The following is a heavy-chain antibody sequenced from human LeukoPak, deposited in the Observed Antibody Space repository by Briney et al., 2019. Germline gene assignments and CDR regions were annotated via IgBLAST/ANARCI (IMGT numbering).Heavy chain of an antibody. V-gene: IGHV1-69*13. CDR1: GGTFSSYA. J-gene: IGHJ6*03. CDR3: ARRLAAAGTWYYYYYMDV. Sequence: ASVKVSCKASGGTFSSYAISWVRQAPGQGLEWMGGIIPIFGTANYAQKFQSRVTITADESTSTAYMELSSLRSEDTAVYYCARRLAAAGTWYYYYYMDVWGKGTTVTVSS. D-gene: IGHD6-13*01. CDR2: IIPIFGTA.